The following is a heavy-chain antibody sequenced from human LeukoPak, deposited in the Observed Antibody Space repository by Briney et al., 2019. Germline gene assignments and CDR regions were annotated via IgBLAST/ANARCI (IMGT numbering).Heavy chain of an antibody. CDR2: IETKADGTTT. D-gene: IGHD2-2*01. CDR3: AKFNRGYCSSISCPNWFDS. J-gene: IGHJ5*01. CDR1: GFIFRNAW. V-gene: IGHV3-15*04. Sequence: GGSLRLSCAASGFIFRNAWMSWVRQAPGKGLEWVGRIETKADGTTTDYGAPVKGRFTISRDDSKNTLYLQMNSLKSEDTAEYYCAKFNRGYCSSISCPNWFDSWGQGTLVTVSS.